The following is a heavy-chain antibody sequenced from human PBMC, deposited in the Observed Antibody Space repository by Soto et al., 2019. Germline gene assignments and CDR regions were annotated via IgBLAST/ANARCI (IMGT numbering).Heavy chain of an antibody. Sequence: SETLSLTCTVSGGSISSGDYYWSWIRQPPGKGLEWIGYIYYSGSTYYNPSLKSRVTISVDTSKNQFSLKLSSVTAADTAVYYCARDETRWGYFDYWGQGTLVTVSS. CDR3: ARDETRWGYFDY. V-gene: IGHV4-30-4*01. D-gene: IGHD3-16*01. CDR2: IYYSGST. J-gene: IGHJ4*02. CDR1: GGSISSGDYY.